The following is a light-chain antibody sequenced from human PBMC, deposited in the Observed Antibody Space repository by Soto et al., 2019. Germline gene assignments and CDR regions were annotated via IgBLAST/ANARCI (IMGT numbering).Light chain of an antibody. Sequence: DIQMTQSPSTLSGSVGDRVTITCRASQTISSWLAWYQQKPGKAPKLMIYKASTLKSGVPSRFSGSGSGTEFTLTISSLQADDFETYYCQHYNRYSEAFGQGTKVELK. CDR2: KAS. CDR1: QTISSW. V-gene: IGKV1-5*03. J-gene: IGKJ1*01. CDR3: QHYNRYSEA.